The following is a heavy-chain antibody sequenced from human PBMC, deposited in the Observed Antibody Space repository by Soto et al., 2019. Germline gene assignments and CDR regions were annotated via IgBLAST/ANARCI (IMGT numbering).Heavy chain of an antibody. V-gene: IGHV1-18*01. J-gene: IGHJ5*02. D-gene: IGHD6-13*01. CDR3: AREIGSSWYLGYWFDP. Sequence: GASVKVSCTASGYTFTSYGISWVRQAPGQGLEWMGWISAYNGNTNYAQKLQGRVTMTTDTSTSTAYMELRSLRSDDTAVYYCAREIGSSWYLGYWFDPWGQGTLVTVSS. CDR1: GYTFTSYG. CDR2: ISAYNGNT.